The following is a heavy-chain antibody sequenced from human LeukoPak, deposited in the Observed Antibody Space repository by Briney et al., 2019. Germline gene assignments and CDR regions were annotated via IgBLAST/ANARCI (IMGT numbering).Heavy chain of an antibody. J-gene: IGHJ4*02. V-gene: IGHV4-59*01. CDR1: GGSISSYY. CDR3: ARSRAAAGTRDFDY. Sequence: SETLSLTCTVSGGSISSYYWSWIRQPPGKGLEWIGYIYYSGSTNYNPSLKSRVTISVDTSKNQFSLKLSSVIAADTAVYYCARSRAAAGTRDFDYWGQGTLVTVSS. CDR2: IYYSGST. D-gene: IGHD6-13*01.